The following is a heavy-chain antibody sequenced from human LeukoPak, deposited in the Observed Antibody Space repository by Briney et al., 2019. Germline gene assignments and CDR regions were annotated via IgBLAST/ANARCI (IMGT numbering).Heavy chain of an antibody. CDR3: ATPSPDIVVVPAAIGPVFYYGMDV. Sequence: SETLSLTCAVYGGSFSGYYWSWIRQPPGKGLEWIGEINHSGSTNYNPSLKSRVTISVDTSKNQFSLKLSSVTAADTAVYYCATPSPDIVVVPAAIGPVFYYGMDVWGQGTTVTVSS. D-gene: IGHD2-2*02. CDR1: GGSFSGYY. CDR2: INHSGST. J-gene: IGHJ6*02. V-gene: IGHV4-34*01.